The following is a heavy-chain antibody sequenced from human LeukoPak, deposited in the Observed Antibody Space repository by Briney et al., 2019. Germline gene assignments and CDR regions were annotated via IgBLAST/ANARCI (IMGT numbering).Heavy chain of an antibody. CDR2: IRPSGDNT. CDR3: ARGTYCAAGGCYSTFDS. D-gene: IGHD2-21*02. J-gene: IGHJ4*02. Sequence: GGSLRLSCAASGSTFSSYDMTWVRQAPGRGLEWVSSIRPSGDNTYYGDSVKGRFTISRDNSKNTVYLQMNNMRVEDTALYFCARGTYCAAGGCYSTFDSWGQGTLVTVSS. V-gene: IGHV3-23*01. CDR1: GSTFSSYD.